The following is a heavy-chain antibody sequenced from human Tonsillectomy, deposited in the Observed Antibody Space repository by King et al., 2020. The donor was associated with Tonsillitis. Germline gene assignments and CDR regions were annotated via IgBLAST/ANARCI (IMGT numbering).Heavy chain of an antibody. J-gene: IGHJ6*02. CDR3: TRGAGDYDTYYYYGLDV. CDR2: IRSTAVGGTT. CDR1: GFIFVDYA. V-gene: IGHV3-49*03. Sequence: VQLVESGGGLVQPGRSLRLSCTASGFIFVDYAISWFRQAPGKGLEWVGFIRSTAVGGTTEDAASVRGRFFISRDDSRSIAYLQMNSLKSEDTGVYFCTRGAGDYDTYYYYGLDVWGQGTTVTVSS. D-gene: IGHD4-17*01.